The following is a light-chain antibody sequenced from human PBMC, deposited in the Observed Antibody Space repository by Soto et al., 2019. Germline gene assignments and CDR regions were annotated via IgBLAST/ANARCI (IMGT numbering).Light chain of an antibody. CDR3: QVWDISSDHGV. CDR2: DDT. Sequence: SYELTQPPSESVAPGQTARITCGGNNIGSKSVHWYQQKPGQAPVVVVYDDTDRPSGIPERFSGSNSGNTATLTISGVEVGDEADYYCQVWDISSDHGVFGGGTKVTVL. CDR1: NIGSKS. V-gene: IGLV3-21*02. J-gene: IGLJ3*02.